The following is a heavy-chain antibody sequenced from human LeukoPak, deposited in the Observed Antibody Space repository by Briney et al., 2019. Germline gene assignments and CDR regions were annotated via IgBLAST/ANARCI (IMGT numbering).Heavy chain of an antibody. CDR3: AKDYKSGDGYWDFDY. D-gene: IGHD5-24*01. CDR2: ISGSGIST. Sequence: GGSLRLSCAASGFTFYSHAMTWVRQAPGKGLEWVASISGSGISTYYADSVKGRFTISRDNAGDTVSLEMNSLRAEDTAVYYCAKDYKSGDGYWDFDYWGQGILVTVSS. CDR1: GFTFYSHA. V-gene: IGHV3-23*01. J-gene: IGHJ4*02.